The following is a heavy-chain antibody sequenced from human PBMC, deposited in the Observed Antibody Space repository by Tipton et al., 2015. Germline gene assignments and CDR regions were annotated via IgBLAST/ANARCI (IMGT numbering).Heavy chain of an antibody. V-gene: IGHV4-61*01. Sequence: LRLSCTVSGGSVRSGTAYHWSWIRQPPGKGLEWIGYIYYSGSTNYNPSLKSRVTISVDTSKNQFSLRLSSVTAADTAVYYCARESLNTIFGVVLDYGMDVWGQGTMVTVSS. CDR2: IYYSGST. CDR3: ARESLNTIFGVVLDYGMDV. D-gene: IGHD3-3*01. J-gene: IGHJ6*02. CDR1: GGSVRSGTAYH.